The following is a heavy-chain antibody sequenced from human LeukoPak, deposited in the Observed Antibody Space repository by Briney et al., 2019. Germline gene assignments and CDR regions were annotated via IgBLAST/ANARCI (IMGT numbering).Heavy chain of an antibody. J-gene: IGHJ4*02. D-gene: IGHD3-22*01. CDR2: IWSDGSNR. CDR1: GFIFSHYG. Sequence: GGSLRLSCAASGFIFSHYGMHWVRQAPGKGLEWVAVIWSDGSNRFYAGSVKGRFTISRDNSQNTVFLQMNSLRVEDTAMYYCAKSDYYDSSGHPSSFEYWGQGTLVTVSS. V-gene: IGHV3-33*06. CDR3: AKSDYYDSSGHPSSFEY.